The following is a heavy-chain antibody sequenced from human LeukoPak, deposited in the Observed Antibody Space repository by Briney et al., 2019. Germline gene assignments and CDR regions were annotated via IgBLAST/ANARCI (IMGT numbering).Heavy chain of an antibody. D-gene: IGHD3-10*01. J-gene: IGHJ4*02. CDR2: ISAYNGNT. V-gene: IGHV1-18*01. CDR1: GYTFTSYG. CDR3: ARDEGVPDSDY. Sequence: ASVKVSCKASGYTFTSYGISWVRQAPGQGLEWMGWISAYNGNTNYAQKLQGRVTMTTDTSTSTAYVELRSLRSDDTAVYYCARDEGVPDSDYWGQGTLVTVSS.